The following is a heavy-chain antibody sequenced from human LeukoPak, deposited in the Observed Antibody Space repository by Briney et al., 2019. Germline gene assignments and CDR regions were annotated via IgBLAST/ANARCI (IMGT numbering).Heavy chain of an antibody. Sequence: GGSLRLSCAASGFTFSSYWMSWVRQAPEKGLEWVANIKEDESEKYYADSLKGRFTISGDNAKNSLYLQMNSLRAEDTAVYYCARDKIEGPTKLDYWGQGILVTVSS. CDR2: IKEDESEK. J-gene: IGHJ4*02. CDR3: ARDKIEGPTKLDY. CDR1: GFTFSSYW. D-gene: IGHD1-1*01. V-gene: IGHV3-7*01.